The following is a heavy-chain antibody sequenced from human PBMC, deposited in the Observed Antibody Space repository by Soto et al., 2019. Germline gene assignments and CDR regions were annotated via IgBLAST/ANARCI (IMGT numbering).Heavy chain of an antibody. CDR2: ISSTTNYI. CDR3: ARESEDLTSNFDY. CDR1: GLPFSVYH. V-gene: IGHV3-21*06. J-gene: IGHJ4*02. Sequence: EVQLVESGGGLVKPGGSLRLSCAPCGLPFSVYHKIWPPRSPGRGFEWVSSISSTTNYIYYGDSMKGRFTISRDNAKNSLYLEMNSLRAEDTAVYYCARESEDLTSNFDYWGQGTLVTVSS.